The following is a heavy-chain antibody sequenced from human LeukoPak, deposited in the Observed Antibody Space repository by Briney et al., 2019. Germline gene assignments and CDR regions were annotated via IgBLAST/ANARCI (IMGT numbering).Heavy chain of an antibody. CDR2: INAGNGNT. D-gene: IGHD2-2*01. CDR3: ARGFIRGVVPAADNWFDP. J-gene: IGHJ5*02. V-gene: IGHV1-3*01. CDR1: GYTFTSYA. Sequence: ASVKVSCKASGYTFTSYAMHWVRQAPGQRLEWMGWINAGNGNTKYSQKFQGRVTITRDTSASTAYMELSSLRSEDTAVYYCARGFIRGVVPAADNWFDPWGQGTLVTVSS.